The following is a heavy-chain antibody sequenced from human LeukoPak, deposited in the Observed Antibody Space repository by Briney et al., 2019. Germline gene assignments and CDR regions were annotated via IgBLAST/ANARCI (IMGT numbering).Heavy chain of an antibody. CDR2: IGGSGVST. CDR3: AKDFNQYGDD. Sequence: PGGSLRLSCASSGFSFSSYAMIWVRQAPGKGLEWVSGIGGSGVSTYYADSVKGRFTISRDNSKNTLYPQMNSLRAEDTAIYYCAKDFNQYGDDWGQGTLVTVSS. CDR1: GFSFSSYA. D-gene: IGHD4-17*01. V-gene: IGHV3-23*01. J-gene: IGHJ4*02.